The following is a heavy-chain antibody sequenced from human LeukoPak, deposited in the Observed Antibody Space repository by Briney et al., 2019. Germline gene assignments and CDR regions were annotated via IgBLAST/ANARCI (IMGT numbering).Heavy chain of an antibody. J-gene: IGHJ3*02. CDR3: ARIMGRGSSGAFDI. CDR1: GYTLTSYG. D-gene: IGHD3-10*01. Sequence: ASVKVSCKASGYTLTSYGISWVRQAPGQGLEWMGWISAYNGNTNYAQKLQGRVTMTTDTSTSTAYMELRSLRSDDTAVYYCARIMGRGSSGAFDIWGQGTMVTVSS. CDR2: ISAYNGNT. V-gene: IGHV1-18*01.